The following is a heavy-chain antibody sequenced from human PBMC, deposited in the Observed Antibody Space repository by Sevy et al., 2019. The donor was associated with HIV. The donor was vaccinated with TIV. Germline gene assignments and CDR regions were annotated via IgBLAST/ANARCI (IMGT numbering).Heavy chain of an antibody. CDR3: AREWPGAVAALHFDY. V-gene: IGHV4-61*02. Sequence: SESLSLTCTVSGGSISSGSYYCSWIRQPAGKGLEWIGRIYTSGSANYNPSLKSRVTVSVHTSKNQFSLKLSSVTAADTAVYYCAREWPGAVAALHFDYWGQGTLVTVSS. CDR1: GGSISSGSYY. J-gene: IGHJ4*02. D-gene: IGHD6-19*01. CDR2: IYTSGSA.